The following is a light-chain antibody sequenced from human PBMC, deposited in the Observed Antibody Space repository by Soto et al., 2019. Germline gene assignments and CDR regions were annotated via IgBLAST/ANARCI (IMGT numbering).Light chain of an antibody. J-gene: IGLJ1*01. CDR3: SSYTSSSTPYV. V-gene: IGLV2-14*01. CDR2: DVT. Sequence: QSVLTQPASVSGSPGQSITISCTGSSSDIGAYDYVSWYQQRPVKAPKLMIFDVTNQPSGVSDRFSGSKSGNTASLTISGLQTEDEADYYCSSYTSSSTPYVFGTGTKLTVL. CDR1: SSDIGAYDY.